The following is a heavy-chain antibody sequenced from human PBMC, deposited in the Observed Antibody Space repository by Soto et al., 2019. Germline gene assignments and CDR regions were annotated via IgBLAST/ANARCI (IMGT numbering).Heavy chain of an antibody. V-gene: IGHV3-11*01. CDR2: IRSSDNTR. Sequence: PVGSLRLSCGASGFSFSDYYVSWIRQAPGKGLEWVSYIRSSDNTRYYADSVKGRFTISSDNSKNTLYLQMSSLRAEDTAVYYCAKVFYYYDSSGYHYFDYWGQGTLVTVSS. J-gene: IGHJ4*02. CDR1: GFSFSDYY. D-gene: IGHD3-22*01. CDR3: AKVFYYYDSSGYHYFDY.